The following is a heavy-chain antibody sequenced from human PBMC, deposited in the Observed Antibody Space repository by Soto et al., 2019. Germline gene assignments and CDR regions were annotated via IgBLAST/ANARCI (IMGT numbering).Heavy chain of an antibody. CDR1: GGSFSCYY. V-gene: IGHV4-34*01. CDR2: INHSGST. Sequence: SETLSLTCAVYGGSFSCYYWSWIRQPPGKGLEWIGEINHSGSTNYNPSLESRVTISVDTSKNQFSLKLTSVTAADTAVYYCARGIRQWYYGMDVWDQGTTVTVSS. D-gene: IGHD2-2*02. CDR3: ARGIRQWYYGMDV. J-gene: IGHJ6*02.